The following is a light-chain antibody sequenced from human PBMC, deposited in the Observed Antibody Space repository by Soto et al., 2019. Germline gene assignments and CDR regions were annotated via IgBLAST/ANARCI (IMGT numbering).Light chain of an antibody. V-gene: IGLV2-8*01. CDR3: SSYAGSSNV. J-gene: IGLJ1*01. Sequence: QSVLAQPPSASGSPGQSVAISCTGTSGDVGGYNYVSWYQQHPGKAPKLMIYEVNKRPSGVPDRFSGSKSGNTASLTVSGLQAEDGADYYCSSYAGSSNVFGTGTKVTVL. CDR1: SGDVGGYNY. CDR2: EVN.